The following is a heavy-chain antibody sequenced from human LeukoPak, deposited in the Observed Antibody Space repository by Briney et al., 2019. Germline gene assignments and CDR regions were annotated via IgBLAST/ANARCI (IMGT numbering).Heavy chain of an antibody. Sequence: SETLSLTCIVSGGSISNYYLSWIRQPPGKGLEWIGYIYYSGSTNYNPSLKSRVTISVDTSKNQFSLKLSSVTAADTAVYYCARVGSNNPGLFDYWGQGTLVTVSS. CDR3: ARVGSNNPGLFDY. J-gene: IGHJ4*02. V-gene: IGHV4-59*08. D-gene: IGHD3-10*01. CDR1: GGSISNYY. CDR2: IYYSGST.